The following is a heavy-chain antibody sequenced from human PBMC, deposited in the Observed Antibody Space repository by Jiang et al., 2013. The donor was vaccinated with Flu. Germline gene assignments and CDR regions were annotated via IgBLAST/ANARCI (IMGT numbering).Heavy chain of an antibody. D-gene: IGHD2-15*01. V-gene: IGHV3-21*01. J-gene: IGHJ4*02. Sequence: QLVESGGGLVKPGGSLRLSCAASGFTFSSYSMNWVRQAPGKGLEWVSSISSSSSYIYYADSVKGRFTISRDNAKNSLYLQMNSLRAEDTAVYYCARARGVVVVAATPFDYWGQGTLVTVSS. CDR2: ISSSSSYI. CDR3: ARARGVVVVAATPFDY. CDR1: GFTFSSYS.